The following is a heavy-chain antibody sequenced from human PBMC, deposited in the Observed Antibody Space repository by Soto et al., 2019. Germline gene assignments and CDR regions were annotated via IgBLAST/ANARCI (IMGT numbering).Heavy chain of an antibody. J-gene: IGHJ4*02. Sequence: QVQLQEMGPGLVKPSQTLTITCTVSGDSVNSAYWSWIRQLPGKGLEWMGNIYHTGRTFYNPSLKSRVAISIDTSKPLFSLKMRSVTATDTAVYYCARTDAYNSSFFASWGLGTVVTVSS. CDR3: ARTDAYNSSFFAS. V-gene: IGHV4-31*03. CDR2: IYHTGRT. D-gene: IGHD6-6*01. CDR1: GDSVNSAY.